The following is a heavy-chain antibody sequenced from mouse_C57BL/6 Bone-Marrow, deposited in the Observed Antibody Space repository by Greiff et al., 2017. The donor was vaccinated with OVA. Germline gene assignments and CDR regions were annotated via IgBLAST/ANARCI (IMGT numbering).Heavy chain of an antibody. V-gene: IGHV3-6*01. CDR3: ARGLLRYRWYFDV. J-gene: IGHJ1*03. CDR2: ISYDGSN. Sequence: EVKLMESGPGLVKPSQSLSLTCSVTGYSITSGYYWNWIRQFPGNKLEWMGYISYDGSNNYNPSLKNRISITRDTSKNQFFLKLNSVTTEDTATYYCARGLLRYRWYFDVWGTGTTVTVSS. CDR1: GYSITSGYY. D-gene: IGHD1-1*01.